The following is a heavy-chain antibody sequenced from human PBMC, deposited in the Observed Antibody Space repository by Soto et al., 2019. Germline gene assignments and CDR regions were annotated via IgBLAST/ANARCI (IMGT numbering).Heavy chain of an antibody. Sequence: GSLRLSCAASGFTFSDYYMSWIRQAPGKGLEWVSYISSSGSTIYYADSVKGRFTISRDNAKNSLYLQMNSLRAEDTAVYYCARLTSPKAVAHFDYWGQGTLVTVSS. CDR3: ARLTSPKAVAHFDY. D-gene: IGHD6-19*01. CDR1: GFTFSDYY. J-gene: IGHJ4*02. V-gene: IGHV3-11*01. CDR2: ISSSGSTI.